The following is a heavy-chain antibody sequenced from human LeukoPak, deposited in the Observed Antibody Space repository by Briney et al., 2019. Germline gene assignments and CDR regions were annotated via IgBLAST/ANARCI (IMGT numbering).Heavy chain of an antibody. Sequence: SETLSLTCAVYGGSFSGYYWNWIRQPPGKGLEWIGSIYYSGSTYYNPSLKSRVTISVDTSKNQFSLKLSSVTAADTAVYYCARHSGSGWYGEWFDPWGQGTLVTVSS. CDR1: GGSFSGYY. CDR2: IYYSGST. D-gene: IGHD6-19*01. CDR3: ARHSGSGWYGEWFDP. V-gene: IGHV4-34*01. J-gene: IGHJ5*02.